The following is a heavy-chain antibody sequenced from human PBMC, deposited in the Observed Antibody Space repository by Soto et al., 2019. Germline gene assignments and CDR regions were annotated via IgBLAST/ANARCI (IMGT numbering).Heavy chain of an antibody. CDR1: GFTFRSYA. D-gene: IGHD3-16*01. V-gene: IGHV3-23*01. J-gene: IGHJ6*02. Sequence: SLRLSCAAPGFTFRSYAMNWVRQAPGKGLEWVSTISGDGGSTYYADSVKGRFTISRDNSKNTLLLQLNSLSAEDTAAYYCAKGGAEGGVHYDYYSVDVWGQGTTVTVSS. CDR3: AKGGAEGGVHYDYYSVDV. CDR2: ISGDGGST.